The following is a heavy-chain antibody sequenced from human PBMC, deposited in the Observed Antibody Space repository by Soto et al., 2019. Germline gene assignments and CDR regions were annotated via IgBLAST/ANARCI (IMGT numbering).Heavy chain of an antibody. V-gene: IGHV3-21*01. J-gene: IGHJ4*02. CDR3: AAIHPGIAAAGTGGRDY. CDR2: ISSSSSYI. D-gene: IGHD6-13*01. CDR1: GFTFSSYI. Sequence: EVQLVESGGGLVKPGGSMRLSCAASGFTFSSYIMNWVRQAPGKVLEWVSSISSSSSYIYYEDSVKGRFTISRENAKNSLHLQMNSLRAEGTAVYYCAAIHPGIAAAGTGGRDYWGRGTMVTVSS.